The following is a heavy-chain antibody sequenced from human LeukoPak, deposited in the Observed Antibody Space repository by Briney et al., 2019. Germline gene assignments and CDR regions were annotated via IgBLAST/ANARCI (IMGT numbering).Heavy chain of an antibody. V-gene: IGHV3-23*01. Sequence: GGSLRLSCAASGFTFSSYAMSWVRQAPGKGLEWVSAISGSGGSTYYADSVKGRFTISRDNSKNTLYLQMNSLRAEDTAVYYCAKDFGQWLVLGYFDYWGQGTLVTVSS. CDR3: AKDFGQWLVLGYFDY. D-gene: IGHD6-19*01. CDR1: GFTFSSYA. CDR2: ISGSGGST. J-gene: IGHJ4*02.